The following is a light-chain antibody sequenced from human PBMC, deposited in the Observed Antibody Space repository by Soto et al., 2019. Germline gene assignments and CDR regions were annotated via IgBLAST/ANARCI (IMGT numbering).Light chain of an antibody. Sequence: QSALTQPPSASGSPGQSVTISCAGTSSDVGGYNYVYWYQQYPGKVPKLMIYEVSERPSGVHDRFSGSKSGNTAFLTVSGLQAADEADYYCLSYADTAYVFGNGTKVTV. CDR2: EVS. V-gene: IGLV2-8*01. CDR3: LSYADTAYV. CDR1: SSDVGGYNY. J-gene: IGLJ1*01.